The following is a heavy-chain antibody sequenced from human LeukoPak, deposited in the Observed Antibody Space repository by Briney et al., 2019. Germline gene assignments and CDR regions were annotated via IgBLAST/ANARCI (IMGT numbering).Heavy chain of an antibody. V-gene: IGHV3-21*04. CDR1: GFTFSSYS. CDR2: ISSSSSYI. CDR3: VKLSSGGGSSFGFDS. J-gene: IGHJ4*02. D-gene: IGHD6-13*01. Sequence: PGGSLRLSCAASGFTFSSYSMNWVRQAPGKGLEWVSSISSSSSYIYYADSVRGRFTISRDNSKDLLYLQMDSLRAEDTAVYYCVKLSSGGGSSFGFDSWGLGTLVTVSS.